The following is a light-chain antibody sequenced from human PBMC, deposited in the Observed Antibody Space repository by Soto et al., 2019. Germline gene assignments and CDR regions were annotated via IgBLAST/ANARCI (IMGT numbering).Light chain of an antibody. Sequence: EIVMTQSPATLSVSPGERVTLSCRASQSAISNLAWYQQKPGQTPRIIIYDASTRATDIPARFSGSGSGTDFTLTISSLLSEDVAVYYCHQYYKWPLTFGGGTKVDIK. V-gene: IGKV3-15*01. J-gene: IGKJ4*01. CDR2: DAS. CDR3: HQYYKWPLT. CDR1: QSAISN.